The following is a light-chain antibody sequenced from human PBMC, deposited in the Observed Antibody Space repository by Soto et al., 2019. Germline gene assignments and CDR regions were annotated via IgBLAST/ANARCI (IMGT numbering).Light chain of an antibody. CDR3: SPYGGSNTVV. J-gene: IGLJ2*01. CDR2: EVS. Sequence: QSVLTQPPSASGSPGQSVTISCTGSSSDVGGYNYVSWYQQHPGKAPKLMIYEVSKRPSGVPDRLSGSKSGNTASLTVSGLQAEDEADYYCSPYGGSNTVVFGGGTKLTVL. CDR1: SSDVGGYNY. V-gene: IGLV2-8*01.